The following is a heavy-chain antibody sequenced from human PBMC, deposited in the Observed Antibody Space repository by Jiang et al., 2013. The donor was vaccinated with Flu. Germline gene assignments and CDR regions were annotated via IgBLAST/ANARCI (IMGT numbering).Heavy chain of an antibody. Sequence: SGGGLVQPGGSLRLSCGASELTFNTYAMSWVRQAPGKGLEWVSSINSGGGPTYSADSVKGRFTMSRDNSKNTVYLQMNSLRADDTAIYYCAKVAGNYYLDALDVWGQGTTVTVSS. CDR3: AKVAGNYYLDALDV. CDR2: INSGGGPT. V-gene: IGHV3-23*01. CDR1: ELTFNTYA. D-gene: IGHD1-26*01. J-gene: IGHJ3*01.